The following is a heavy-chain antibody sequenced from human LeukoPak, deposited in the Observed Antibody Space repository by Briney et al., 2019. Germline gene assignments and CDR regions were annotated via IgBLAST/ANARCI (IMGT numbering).Heavy chain of an antibody. CDR2: ISGSGGST. D-gene: IGHD6-13*01. CDR3: ARGPSSSWYGLDY. V-gene: IGHV3-23*01. J-gene: IGHJ4*02. CDR1: GFTFSSYA. Sequence: GGSLRLSCAASGFTFSSYAMSWVRQAPGKGLEWVSAISGSGGSTYYADSVKGRFTISRDNSKNTLYLQMNSLRAEDTAVYYCARGPSSSWYGLDYWGQGTLVTVSS.